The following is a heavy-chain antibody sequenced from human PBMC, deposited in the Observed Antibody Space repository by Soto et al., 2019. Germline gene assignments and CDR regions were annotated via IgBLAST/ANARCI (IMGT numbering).Heavy chain of an antibody. CDR2: IERDDDDK. CDR1: GFSLTSPGMC. CDR3: ARSIRGPRRLNGMDV. D-gene: IGHD1-20*01. V-gene: IGHV2-70*13. J-gene: IGHJ6*02. Sequence: SGPTLVNPTETLTLTCTFSGFSLTSPGMCVSWIRQPPGKALEWLALIERDDDDKYYSTSLKTRLTISKDTRKNQVVLTMANMDSADTGPYYCARSIRGPRRLNGMDVWDQGTTVTVSS.